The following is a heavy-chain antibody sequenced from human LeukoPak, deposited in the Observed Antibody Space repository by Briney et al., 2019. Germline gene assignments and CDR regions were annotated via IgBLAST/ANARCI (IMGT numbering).Heavy chain of an antibody. J-gene: IGHJ4*02. Sequence: GGSLRLSCAASGFNFSNYAMHWVRQAPGKGLEWVAVISYEGNTRHYADSVKGRFTISRDNSKNKHYLQMNSLRAEDTAVYYCARGSKDYDSSGYYYDLGDYWGQGTLVTVSS. V-gene: IGHV3-30*04. CDR1: GFNFSNYA. CDR3: ARGSKDYDSSGYYYDLGDY. D-gene: IGHD3-22*01. CDR2: ISYEGNTR.